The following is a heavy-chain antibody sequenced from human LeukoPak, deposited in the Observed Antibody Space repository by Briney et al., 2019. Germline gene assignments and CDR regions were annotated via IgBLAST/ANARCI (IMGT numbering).Heavy chain of an antibody. CDR1: GASISSSTYY. V-gene: IGHV4-39*07. D-gene: IGHD3-16*02. CDR3: ARDALYDYVWGSYRYEA. J-gene: IGHJ5*02. CDR2: IYFSGST. Sequence: SETLSLTCTVSGASISSSTYYWGWIRQPPGKGLEWIGSIYFSGSTYYNPSLKSRVTISVDTSKNQFSLKLSSVTAADTAVYYCARDALYDYVWGSYRYEAWGQGILVTVSS.